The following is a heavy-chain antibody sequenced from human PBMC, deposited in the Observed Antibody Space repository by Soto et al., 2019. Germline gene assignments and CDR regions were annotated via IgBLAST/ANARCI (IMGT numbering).Heavy chain of an antibody. CDR3: TKEGAAHDY. V-gene: IGHV3-73*02. CDR2: IRTKPNSYAT. J-gene: IGHJ4*02. CDR1: GFTFSGST. Sequence: EVQLVESGGGLVQAGGSLKLSCAASGFTFSGSTMHWVRQASGKGLEWIGRIRTKPNSYATAYAASMKGRFTISRDDSQNTAYLQMNSLKTEDTALYYCTKEGAAHDYWGQGTLVTVSS. D-gene: IGHD1-26*01.